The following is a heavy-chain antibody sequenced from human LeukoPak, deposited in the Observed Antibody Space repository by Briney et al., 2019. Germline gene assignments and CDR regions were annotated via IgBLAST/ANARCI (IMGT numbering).Heavy chain of an antibody. V-gene: IGHV4-59*08. CDR2: IYYSGST. D-gene: IGHD6-25*01. CDR3: ARHKGGRFSGSYIDY. J-gene: IGHJ4*02. Sequence: SETLSLTCTVPGGSISSYYWSWIRQPPGKGLEWIAYIYYSGSTNYNPSLRSRVTISVDTSKNQFSLKLSSVTAADTAVYYCARHKGGRFSGSYIDYWGQGTLVTVSS. CDR1: GGSISSYY.